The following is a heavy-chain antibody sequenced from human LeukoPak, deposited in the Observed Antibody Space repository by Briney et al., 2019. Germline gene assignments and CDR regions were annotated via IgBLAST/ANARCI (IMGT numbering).Heavy chain of an antibody. D-gene: IGHD3-22*01. V-gene: IGHV3-48*01. Sequence: GGSLRLSYGASGFTLSDYSMNWVRQAPGKGLEWVSYISTTSSSTIYYADSVKGRFTISRDNAKNPLYLQMNSLRAEDTAVYYCARDRGSSGYHFDYWGQGTLVTVSS. CDR3: ARDRGSSGYHFDY. J-gene: IGHJ4*02. CDR1: GFTLSDYS. CDR2: ISTTSSSTI.